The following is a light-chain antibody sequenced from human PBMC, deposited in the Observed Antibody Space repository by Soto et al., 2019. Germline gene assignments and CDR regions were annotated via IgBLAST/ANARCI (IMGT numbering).Light chain of an antibody. Sequence: EIVLTQSPGTLSLSPGERTTLSCRASQSVNNNYLAWYQQKPGQAPRLLIYGASSRATGIPDRFSGSGSGTDFYLTISRLEPEDFAVYYCQQYGSSQYTFGQGTKLEIK. J-gene: IGKJ2*01. CDR1: QSVNNNY. CDR3: QQYGSSQYT. CDR2: GAS. V-gene: IGKV3-20*01.